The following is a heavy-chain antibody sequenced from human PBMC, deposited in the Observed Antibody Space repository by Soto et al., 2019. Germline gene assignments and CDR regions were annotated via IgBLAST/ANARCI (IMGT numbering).Heavy chain of an antibody. Sequence: QLVQSGAEVKKPGASVKVSCKTSGPTFIAYYIHWVRQAPGQGLEWMGWIDPKSGGTTYEQKFLGRVTMTRDASINTAYMEPDQLTSSGTAVYYCARVSLGFPEWGQGTLLNVSS. J-gene: IGHJ4*02. CDR1: GPTFIAYY. CDR3: ARVSLGFPE. CDR2: IDPKSGGT. D-gene: IGHD7-27*01. V-gene: IGHV1-2*02.